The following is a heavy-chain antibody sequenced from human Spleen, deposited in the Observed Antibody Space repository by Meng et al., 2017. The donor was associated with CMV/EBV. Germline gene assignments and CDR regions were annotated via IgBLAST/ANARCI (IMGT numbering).Heavy chain of an antibody. CDR2: IYPGDSDT. V-gene: IGHV5-51*01. Sequence: IGRLRQMPGKRLEWMWIIYPGDSDTRYSPSFQGQVTISADKSISTAYLQWSSLKASDTAMYYCARQTYYYGSGSYVGAWAEEGWFDPWGQGTLVTVSS. D-gene: IGHD3-10*01. J-gene: IGHJ5*02. CDR3: ARQTYYYGSGSYVGAWAEEGWFDP.